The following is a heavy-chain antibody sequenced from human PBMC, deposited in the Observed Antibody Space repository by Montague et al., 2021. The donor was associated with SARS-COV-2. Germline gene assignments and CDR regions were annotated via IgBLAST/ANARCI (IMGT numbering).Heavy chain of an antibody. CDR1: GGSISTYYY. D-gene: IGHD2-15*01. Sequence: SETLSLTCTVSGGSISTYYYWGWIRQPPGKGLEWIGSIYYGGSTYYNPSLKSRVTISVDTSMNHFPLKLSSVTAADTAVYYCARDQGVYCSGGSCYNFDYWGQGTLVTVSS. J-gene: IGHJ4*02. V-gene: IGHV4-39*02. CDR2: IYYGGST. CDR3: ARDQGVYCSGGSCYNFDY.